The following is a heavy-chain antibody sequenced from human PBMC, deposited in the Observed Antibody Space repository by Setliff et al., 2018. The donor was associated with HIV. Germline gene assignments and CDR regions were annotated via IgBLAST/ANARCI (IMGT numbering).Heavy chain of an antibody. D-gene: IGHD3-22*01. V-gene: IGHV1-69*13. CDR1: GGTLSSHA. CDR2: IIPIFDRT. Sequence: SVKVSCKISGGTLSSHALSWVRQAPGQGLEWMGGIIPIFDRTNYAQKFQGRVTITADESTSTAYMELSSLRSEDTAVYYCARDPFPSTNYYDSSAYPFAEYFHHWGQGTLVTAPQ. CDR3: ARDPFPSTNYYDSSAYPFAEYFHH. J-gene: IGHJ1*01.